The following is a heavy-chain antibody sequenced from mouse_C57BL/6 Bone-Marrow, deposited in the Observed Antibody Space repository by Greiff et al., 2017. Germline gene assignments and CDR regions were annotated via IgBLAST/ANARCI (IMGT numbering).Heavy chain of an antibody. CDR2: IDPENGDT. CDR3: TTVLYPYYYDN. D-gene: IGHD2-12*01. J-gene: IGHJ2*01. Sequence: VQLQQSGAELVRPGASVKLSCTASGFNIKDDYMHWVKQRPEQGLEWIGGIDPENGDTEYASKFQGKATITADTSSNTAYLQCSSLTSEDTAVYYCTTVLYPYYYDNWGQGTTLSVTA. CDR1: GFNIKDDY. V-gene: IGHV14-4*01.